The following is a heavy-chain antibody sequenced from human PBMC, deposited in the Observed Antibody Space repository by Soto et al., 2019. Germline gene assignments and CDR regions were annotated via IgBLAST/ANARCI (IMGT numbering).Heavy chain of an antibody. CDR2: ISYDGSQE. V-gene: IGHV3-30*18. CDR1: GFTFSSFG. Sequence: QVQLVESGGGMVQSGRSLGLSCVASGFTFSSFGMHWVRQAPGKGLEEVAVISYDGSQEYYVDSVKGRFTISRDNLKRTLYLQMNSLRPDDTAVYYCAKETTSGSGHVDVWGQGTTVTVSS. D-gene: IGHD3-10*01. CDR3: AKETTSGSGHVDV. J-gene: IGHJ6*02.